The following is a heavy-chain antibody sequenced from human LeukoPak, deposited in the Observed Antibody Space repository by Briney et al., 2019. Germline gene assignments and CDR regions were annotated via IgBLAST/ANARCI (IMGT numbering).Heavy chain of an antibody. J-gene: IGHJ6*02. CDR2: IWYDGSNK. Sequence: GGSLRLSCAASGFTFNNYGMHWVRQAPGKGLEWVAVIWYDGSNKYYADSVKGRFTISRDNSKNTLYLQMNSLRAEDTAVYYCARSQYYYDSSGYTPSYYYYYGMDVWGQGTTVTVSS. CDR3: ARSQYYYDSSGYTPSYYYYYGMDV. V-gene: IGHV3-33*01. D-gene: IGHD3-22*01. CDR1: GFTFNNYG.